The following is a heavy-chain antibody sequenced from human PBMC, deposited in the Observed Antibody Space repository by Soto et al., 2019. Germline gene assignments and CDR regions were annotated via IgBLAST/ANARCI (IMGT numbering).Heavy chain of an antibody. Sequence: QVQLQQWGAGLLKPSETLSLTCAVYGGSFSGYYWSWIRQPPGKGLEWIGEINHSGSTNYNPSLKSRVTISVDTSKNQFSLKLSSVTAADTAVYYCARGLGYCSGGSCGYWGQGTRVTVSA. D-gene: IGHD2-15*01. CDR1: GGSFSGYY. CDR2: INHSGST. CDR3: ARGLGYCSGGSCGY. J-gene: IGHJ4*02. V-gene: IGHV4-34*01.